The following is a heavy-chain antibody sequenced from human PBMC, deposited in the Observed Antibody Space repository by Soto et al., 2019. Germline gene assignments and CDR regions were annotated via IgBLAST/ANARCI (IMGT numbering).Heavy chain of an antibody. J-gene: IGHJ1*01. V-gene: IGHV4-39*07. D-gene: IGHD6-19*01. CDR2: LYYTGRT. Sequence: SETLSLTCTVSGGSISSGTYYWGWIRQPPGKGLEWIGSLYYTGRTYYSPSLKSRVTISVDTSKNQFSLKLSSVTAADTAVYYCARVTVAPKPPAEYFQHRGQGTLVTVSS. CDR3: ARVTVAPKPPAEYFQH. CDR1: GGSISSGTYY.